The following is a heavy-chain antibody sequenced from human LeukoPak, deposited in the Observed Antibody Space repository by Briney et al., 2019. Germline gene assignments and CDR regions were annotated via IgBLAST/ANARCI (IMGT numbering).Heavy chain of an antibody. CDR1: GFTVSSYS. Sequence: AGRSLRLSCAASGFTVSSYSMNWVRQAPGKGLEWVASISRNSTYIHYADSVKGRFTISRDNARNSLFLQMNSLRAEDTAIYYCASDEGNYFDYWGQGTLVTVSS. CDR3: ASDEGNYFDY. V-gene: IGHV3-21*01. J-gene: IGHJ4*02. CDR2: ISRNSTYI.